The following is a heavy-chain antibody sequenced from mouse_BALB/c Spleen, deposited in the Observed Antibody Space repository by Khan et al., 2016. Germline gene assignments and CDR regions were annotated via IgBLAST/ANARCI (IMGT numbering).Heavy chain of an antibody. V-gene: IGHV1S137*01. CDR1: GYTFTDYA. J-gene: IGHJ2*01. CDR3: ARNYRYFDY. D-gene: IGHD2-14*01. Sequence: VQLQESGAELVRPGVSVKISCKGSGYTFTDYAMHWVKQSHAKSLEWIGVISTYYGDASYNQKFKGKATMTVDKSSSTAYMELARLTSEDSDIYYCARNYRYFDYWGQGTTLTVSS. CDR2: ISTYYGDA.